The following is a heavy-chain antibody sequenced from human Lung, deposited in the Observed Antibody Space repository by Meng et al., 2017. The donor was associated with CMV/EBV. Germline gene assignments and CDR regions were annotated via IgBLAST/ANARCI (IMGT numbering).Heavy chain of an antibody. Sequence: GESXKISCAASGFSFSSYAMNWVRQAPGRGLEWVSLIYSGGSDTYYVDSVKGRFTISRDDSKNTLYLQMHSLGADDTAIYYCAKVYTSTNWGYYYGMDVWGQGTTVTVSS. CDR3: AKVYTSTNWGYYYGMDV. CDR1: GFSFSSYA. D-gene: IGHD2-2*01. V-gene: IGHV3-23*03. J-gene: IGHJ6*02. CDR2: IYSGGSDT.